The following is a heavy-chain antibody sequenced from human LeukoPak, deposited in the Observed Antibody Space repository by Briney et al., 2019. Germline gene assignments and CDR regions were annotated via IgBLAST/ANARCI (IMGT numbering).Heavy chain of an antibody. J-gene: IGHJ4*02. CDR2: ISWNSGSI. CDR3: AFSSSSSGGSFDY. CDR1: GFTFDDYA. V-gene: IGHV3-9*03. Sequence: GGSLRLSCAASGFTFDDYAMHWVRQAPGRGLEWVSGISWNSGSIGYADSVKGRFTISRDNAKNSLYLQMNSLRAEDMALYYCAFSSSSSGGSFDYWGRGTLVTVSS. D-gene: IGHD6-6*01.